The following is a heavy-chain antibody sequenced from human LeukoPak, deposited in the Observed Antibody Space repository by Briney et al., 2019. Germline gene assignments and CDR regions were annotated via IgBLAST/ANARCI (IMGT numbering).Heavy chain of an antibody. CDR3: AKDSKDYVEEMLLDY. CDR2: ISGSGGST. J-gene: IGHJ4*02. V-gene: IGHV3-23*01. CDR1: GFTFSSYA. D-gene: IGHD3-10*01. Sequence: GGSLRLSCAASGFTFSSYAMSWVRQAPGKGLEWVSAISGSGGSTYYADSVKGRFTISRDNSKNTLYLQMNSLRAEDTAVYYCAKDSKDYVEEMLLDYWGQGTLVTVSS.